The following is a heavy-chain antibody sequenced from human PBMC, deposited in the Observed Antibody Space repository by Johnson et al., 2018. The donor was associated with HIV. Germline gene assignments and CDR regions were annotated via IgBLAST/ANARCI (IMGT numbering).Heavy chain of an antibody. D-gene: IGHD1-1*01. CDR1: GFTFSIYG. CDR3: AKGRSSTPWEHAFDI. Sequence: QVQLVESGGGLVQPGGSLRLTCSASGFTFSIYGMHWVRQPPGKGLEWVSVIYSGGSTYYADSVKGRFTISRDNSKNTLYLQMNSLRGEDTAVYYCAKGRSSTPWEHAFDIWGQGTMVTVSS. J-gene: IGHJ3*02. CDR2: IYSGGST. V-gene: IGHV3-NL1*01.